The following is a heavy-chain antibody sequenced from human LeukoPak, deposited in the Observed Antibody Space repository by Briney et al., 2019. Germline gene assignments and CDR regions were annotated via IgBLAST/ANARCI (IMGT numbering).Heavy chain of an antibody. CDR1: GFTFGDYA. CDR3: SRNVSGIHHGMDV. D-gene: IGHD1-26*01. CDR2: IRGKAYGGTT. Sequence: PGGSLRLSCTASGFTFGDYAMSWVRQAPGKGLEWVGFIRGKAYGGTTEYAASVKGRFTISRDDSKSIAYLQVNSLKTEDTAVYYCSRNVSGIHHGMDVWGQGTTVTVSS. J-gene: IGHJ6*02. V-gene: IGHV3-49*04.